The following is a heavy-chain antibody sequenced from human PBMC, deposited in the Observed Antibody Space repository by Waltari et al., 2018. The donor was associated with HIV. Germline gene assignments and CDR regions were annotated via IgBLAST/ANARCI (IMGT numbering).Heavy chain of an antibody. J-gene: IGHJ4*02. Sequence: QVQLVQSGAEVKKPGSSVKVSCKASGDTFRTYTISQVRQAPGQGLEWMGGITPIFKTTKYAQKFQGRVTLTADESTRTTYMELTSLRSDDTAMYYCARNGDYAPAYWGQGTLVTVSS. V-gene: IGHV1-69*01. CDR1: GDTFRTYT. CDR3: ARNGDYAPAY. CDR2: ITPIFKTT. D-gene: IGHD4-17*01.